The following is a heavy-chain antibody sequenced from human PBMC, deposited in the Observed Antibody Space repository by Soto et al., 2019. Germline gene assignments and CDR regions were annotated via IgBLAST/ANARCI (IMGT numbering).Heavy chain of an antibody. CDR1: GYTFTSYG. CDR3: ARGKRYCSSNCCYKTDYYYYGMDV. D-gene: IGHD2-2*02. V-gene: IGHV1-18*04. Sequence: GASVKVSCKASGYTFTSYGISWVRQAPGQGLEWMGWISAYNGNTNYAQKLQGRVTMTTDTSTSTAYMELRSLRSDDTAVYYCARGKRYCSSNCCYKTDYYYYGMDVWGQGTTVTVSS. J-gene: IGHJ6*02. CDR2: ISAYNGNT.